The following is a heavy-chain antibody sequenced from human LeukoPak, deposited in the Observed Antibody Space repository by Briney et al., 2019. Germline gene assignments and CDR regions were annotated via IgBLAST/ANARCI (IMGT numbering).Heavy chain of an antibody. CDR2: IKYDGSEK. D-gene: IGHD7-27*01. Sequence: PGGSLRLSCAAPGFSFSYYWMSWVRQAPGRGLEWVANIKYDGSEKYYVDSVKDRFTISRDNAKNSLYLQMNSLRGEDTAVYYCARFGTGEAFDYWGQGTLVSVSS. CDR1: GFSFSYYW. V-gene: IGHV3-7*01. J-gene: IGHJ4*02. CDR3: ARFGTGEAFDY.